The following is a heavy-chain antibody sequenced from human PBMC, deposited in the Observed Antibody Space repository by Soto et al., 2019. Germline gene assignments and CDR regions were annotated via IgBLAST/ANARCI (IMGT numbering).Heavy chain of an antibody. J-gene: IGHJ3*02. CDR2: IRRDSNSI. D-gene: IGHD2-2*01. Sequence: EVQLVESGGDLVQPGGSLRLSCTASGFTFSDYPMNWVRQAPGKGLEWITNIRRDSNSIYYADSVMGRFITSSDNAKNSLYLQMASLRAEDTSVYYCARDHQFAFDIWGQGTVVTVSS. CDR1: GFTFSDYP. CDR3: ARDHQFAFDI. V-gene: IGHV3-48*01.